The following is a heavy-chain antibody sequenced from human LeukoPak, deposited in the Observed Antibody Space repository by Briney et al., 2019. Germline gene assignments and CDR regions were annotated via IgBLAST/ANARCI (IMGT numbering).Heavy chain of an antibody. J-gene: IGHJ6*03. V-gene: IGHV4-59*01. CDR1: GASIRGYY. Sequence: SETLSLTCTVSGASIRGYYWSWIRQPPGKGLEWLGYIYYQGSTNYNPSLKGRVTISLDTSNNQFSLRLSAVTAADTAVYYCARDRYYYMDVWGKGTTVTVSS. CDR3: ARDRYYYMDV. CDR2: IYYQGST.